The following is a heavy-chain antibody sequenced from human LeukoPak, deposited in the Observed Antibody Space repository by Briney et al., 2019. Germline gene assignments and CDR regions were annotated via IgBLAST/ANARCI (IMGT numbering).Heavy chain of an antibody. D-gene: IGHD5-18*01. CDR2: ITSSSSSI. Sequence: PGGSLRLSCAASGFTFSSYNMNLVRQSPGKGLEWVSSITSSSSSIYYADSVKGRFTISRDNAENSLYLQMNSLRAEDTAVYYCARSYTAMATGHFDYWGQGALVTVSS. J-gene: IGHJ4*02. CDR1: GFTFSSYN. V-gene: IGHV3-21*01. CDR3: ARSYTAMATGHFDY.